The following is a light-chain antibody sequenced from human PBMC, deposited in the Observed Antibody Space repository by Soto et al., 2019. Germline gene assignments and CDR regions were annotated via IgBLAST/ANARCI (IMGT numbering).Light chain of an antibody. V-gene: IGKV3-20*01. CDR3: QHYGASPYT. CDR2: GAS. J-gene: IGKJ2*01. CDR1: QSVSSNY. Sequence: EIVFTQSPGTLSLSPGERATLSCRASQSVSSNYLAWYQQKPGQAPRLLIYGASSRATGIPDRFSGSGSGTDFTLTISRLEPEDFAVYFCQHYGASPYTFGQGTKVDIK.